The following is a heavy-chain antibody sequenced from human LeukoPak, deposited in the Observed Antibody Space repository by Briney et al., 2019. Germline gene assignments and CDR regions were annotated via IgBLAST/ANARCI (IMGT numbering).Heavy chain of an antibody. CDR3: ATERSLPAYCGGDCYQEFDY. CDR2: ISSSSSTI. D-gene: IGHD2-21*02. CDR1: GFTFSSYE. J-gene: IGHJ4*02. V-gene: IGHV3-48*03. Sequence: PGGSLRLSCAASGFTFSSYEMNWVRQAPGKGLEWVSYISSSSSTIYYADSVKGRFTISRDNAKNSLYLQMNSLRAEDTAVYYCATERSLPAYCGGDCYQEFDYWGQGTLVTVSS.